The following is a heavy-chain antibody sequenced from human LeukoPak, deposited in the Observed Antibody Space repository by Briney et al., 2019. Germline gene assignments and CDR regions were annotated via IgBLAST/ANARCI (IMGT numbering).Heavy chain of an antibody. V-gene: IGHV1-2*02. CDR1: GYTFTGYY. J-gene: IGHJ5*02. Sequence: ASVKVSCKASGYTFTGYYMRWVRQAPGQGLEWMGWINPNSGGTNYAQKFQGRVTMTRDTSISTAYMELSRLRSDDTAVYYCARDNDYGDYEGWFDPWGQGTLVTVSS. D-gene: IGHD4-17*01. CDR3: ARDNDYGDYEGWFDP. CDR2: INPNSGGT.